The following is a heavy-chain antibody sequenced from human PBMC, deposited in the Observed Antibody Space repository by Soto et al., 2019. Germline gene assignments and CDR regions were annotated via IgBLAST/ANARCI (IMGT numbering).Heavy chain of an antibody. CDR1: GGSISSGDYY. CDR3: ARDNRGLSSRGMDV. D-gene: IGHD6-13*01. CDR2: IYYSGST. Sequence: SETLSLTCTVSGGSISSGDYYWSLILQPPGKGLEWIGYIYYSGSTYYNPSLKSRVTISVDTSKNQFSLKLSSVTAPDTAVYHCARDNRGLSSRGMDVWGQGTTVTVSS. J-gene: IGHJ6*02. V-gene: IGHV4-30-4*01.